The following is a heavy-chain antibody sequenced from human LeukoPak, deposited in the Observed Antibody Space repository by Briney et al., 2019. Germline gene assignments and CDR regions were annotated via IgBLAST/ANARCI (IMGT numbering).Heavy chain of an antibody. CDR2: IIPILGIA. D-gene: IGHD6-19*01. Sequence: ASVKVSCKASGGTFSSYAISWVRQAPGQRLEWMGRIIPILGIANYAQKFQGRVTITADKSTSTAYMELSSLRSEDTAVYYCARVHWTTAVAGTTQYYYYGMDVWGQGTTVTVSS. J-gene: IGHJ6*02. V-gene: IGHV1-69*04. CDR1: GGTFSSYA. CDR3: ARVHWTTAVAGTTQYYYYGMDV.